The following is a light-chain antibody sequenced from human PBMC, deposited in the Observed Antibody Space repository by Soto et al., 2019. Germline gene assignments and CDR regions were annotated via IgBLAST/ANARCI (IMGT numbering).Light chain of an antibody. V-gene: IGKV1-27*01. CDR3: QNYNSVPLT. CDR1: PGISNY. Sequence: DIQMTQSPSSLSASVGDRVTITCRASPGISNYLAWYQQKPGKVPKLLIYAASTLQSGVPSRFSGSGSGTDFTLTISSLQPEDVATYYCQNYNSVPLTFGGGTKVEIK. J-gene: IGKJ4*01. CDR2: AAS.